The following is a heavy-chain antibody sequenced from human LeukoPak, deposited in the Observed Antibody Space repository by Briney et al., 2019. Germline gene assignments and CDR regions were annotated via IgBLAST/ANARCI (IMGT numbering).Heavy chain of an antibody. V-gene: IGHV1-8*01. Sequence: GASVKVSCKASGYTFTSYDINWVRQATGQGLEWMGWINPNSGNTGYAQKFQGRVTITRNTSISTAYMELSSLRSEDTAVYYCARRGFVVVPAAIDYYYYYMDVWGKGTTVTVSS. D-gene: IGHD2-2*01. CDR3: ARRGFVVVPAAIDYYYYYMDV. J-gene: IGHJ6*03. CDR2: INPNSGNT. CDR1: GYTFTSYD.